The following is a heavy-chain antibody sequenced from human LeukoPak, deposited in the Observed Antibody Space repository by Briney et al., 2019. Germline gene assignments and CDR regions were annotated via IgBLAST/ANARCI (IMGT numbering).Heavy chain of an antibody. CDR1: GGSFSGYY. V-gene: IGHV4-34*01. CDR2: IYYSGST. CDR3: ARHSEEGGAFDI. Sequence: SETLSLTCAVYGGSFSGYYWSWIRQPPGKGLEWIGSIYYSGSTYYNPSLKSRVTISVDTSKNQFSLKLSSVTAADTAVYYCARHSEEGGAFDIWGQGTMVTVSS. J-gene: IGHJ3*02.